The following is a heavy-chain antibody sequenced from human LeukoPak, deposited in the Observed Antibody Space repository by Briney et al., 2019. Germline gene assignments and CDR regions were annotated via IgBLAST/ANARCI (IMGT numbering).Heavy chain of an antibody. CDR1: GGTFSSYA. J-gene: IGHJ4*02. V-gene: IGHV1-69*13. CDR2: IIPIFGTA. D-gene: IGHD3-16*01. CDR3: AKDGARWY. Sequence: GASVKVSCKASGGTFSSYAISWVRQAPGQGLEWMGGIIPIFGTANYAQKFQGRVTITADESTSTAYMELSRLRSDDTAVYYCAKDGARWYWGQGTLVTVSS.